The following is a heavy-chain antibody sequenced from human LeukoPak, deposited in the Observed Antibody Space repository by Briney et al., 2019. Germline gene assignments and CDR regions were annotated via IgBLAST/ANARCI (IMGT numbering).Heavy chain of an antibody. D-gene: IGHD3-22*01. V-gene: IGHV3-21*01. J-gene: IGHJ4*02. CDR2: ISSSSSHI. CDR3: ARDEWLLLPISSSL. Sequence: AGGSLRLSCAASGFTFSSYSMNWVRQAPGKGLEWVSSISSSSSHIYYADSVKGRFTISRDNAKNSLYLQMNSLRVEDTAVFYCARDEWLLLPISSSLWGQGILVTVSS. CDR1: GFTFSSYS.